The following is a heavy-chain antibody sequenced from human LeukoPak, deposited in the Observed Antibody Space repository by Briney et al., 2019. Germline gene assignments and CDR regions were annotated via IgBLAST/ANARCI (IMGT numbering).Heavy chain of an antibody. J-gene: IGHJ4*02. D-gene: IGHD1-26*01. CDR2: ISGDGGTT. Sequence: PGGSLRLSCAASGFNFDEYAMYWVRQAPGKGLEWVSLISGDGGTTSYADSVKGRSTISRDNSENSLNLQMKSLRSEDTALYYCAKARRSGTHYSDFDFWGRGTLVTVSS. V-gene: IGHV3-43*02. CDR3: AKARRSGTHYSDFDF. CDR1: GFNFDEYA.